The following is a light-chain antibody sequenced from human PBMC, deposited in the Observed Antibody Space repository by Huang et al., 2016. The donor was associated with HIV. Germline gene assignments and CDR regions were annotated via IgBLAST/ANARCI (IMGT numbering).Light chain of an antibody. V-gene: IGKV3-15*01. J-gene: IGKJ5*01. CDR3: QQYNNWPIT. Sequence: EIVMTQSPATLSVSPGEGVTLSCRASQSVSSNLAWYQQKPGQAPRLLIYGASTRATAIPARVSGSGSGTEFTLTISSLQSEDFAVYYCQQYNNWPITFGQGTRLEIK. CDR1: QSVSSN. CDR2: GAS.